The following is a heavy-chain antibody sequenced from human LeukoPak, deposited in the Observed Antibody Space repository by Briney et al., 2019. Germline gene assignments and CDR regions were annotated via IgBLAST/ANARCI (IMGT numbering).Heavy chain of an antibody. Sequence: SETLSLTCTVSGGSISSSSYYWGWIRQPPGKELEWIGSIYYSGSTYYNPSLKSRVTISVDTSKNQFSLKLSSVTAADTAVYYCARVSSSWYDYDYWGQGTLVTVSS. CDR3: ARVSSSWYDYDY. CDR1: GGSISSSSYY. D-gene: IGHD6-13*01. V-gene: IGHV4-39*07. CDR2: IYYSGST. J-gene: IGHJ4*02.